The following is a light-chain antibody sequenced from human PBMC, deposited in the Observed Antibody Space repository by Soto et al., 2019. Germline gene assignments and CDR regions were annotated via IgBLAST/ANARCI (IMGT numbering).Light chain of an antibody. Sequence: QSALTQPASVSGSPGQSITISCTGTSSDVGDYNYVSWYQQHPGKAPKLMIYEVSHRPSGVSNRFSGSKSGNTASLTISGLLSEYQDDYYCSSYTSSSTPVVFGGGTKLTVL. J-gene: IGLJ2*01. V-gene: IGLV2-14*01. CDR2: EVS. CDR3: SSYTSSSTPVV. CDR1: SSDVGDYNY.